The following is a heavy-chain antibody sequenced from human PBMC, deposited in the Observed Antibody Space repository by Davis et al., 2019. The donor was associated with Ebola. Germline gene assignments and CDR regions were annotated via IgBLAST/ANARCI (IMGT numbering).Heavy chain of an antibody. V-gene: IGHV3-30*03. CDR1: GFTFSNYG. D-gene: IGHD3-22*01. CDR3: ARVQAYYDSSGYYSDAFDI. J-gene: IGHJ3*02. CDR2: ISYDGSNK. Sequence: GESLKISCADSGFTFSNYGMHWVRQAPGKGLEWVAVISYDGSNKYYADSVKGRFTISRDNAKNTLYLQMNSLRGEDTAVYYCARVQAYYDSSGYYSDAFDIWGQGTMVTVSS.